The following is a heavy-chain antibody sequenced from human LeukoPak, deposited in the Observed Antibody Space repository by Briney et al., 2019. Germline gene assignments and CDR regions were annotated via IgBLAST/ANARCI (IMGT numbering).Heavy chain of an antibody. CDR2: IKQDGSEK. V-gene: IGHV3-7*01. Sequence: PGGSLRLSCAASGFTFSSYWMSWVRQAPGKGLEWVANIKQDGSEKYYVDSVKGRFTISRDNAENSLYLQMNSLRAEDTAVYYCARHKKRYYFDYWGQGTLVTVSS. CDR1: GFTFSSYW. J-gene: IGHJ4*02. CDR3: ARHKKRYYFDY.